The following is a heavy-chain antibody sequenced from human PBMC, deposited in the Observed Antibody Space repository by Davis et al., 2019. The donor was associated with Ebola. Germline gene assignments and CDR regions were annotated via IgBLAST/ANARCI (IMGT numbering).Heavy chain of an antibody. CDR3: AREGRWIQLWLGDY. CDR1: GFTFTSSA. Sequence: AASVKVSCKASGFTFTSSAVQWVRQARGQRLEWIGWIVVGSGNTNYAQKFQERVTITRDMSTSTAYMELSSLRSEDTAVYYCAREGRWIQLWLGDYWGQGTLVTVSS. CDR2: IVVGSGNT. D-gene: IGHD5-18*01. V-gene: IGHV1-58*01. J-gene: IGHJ4*02.